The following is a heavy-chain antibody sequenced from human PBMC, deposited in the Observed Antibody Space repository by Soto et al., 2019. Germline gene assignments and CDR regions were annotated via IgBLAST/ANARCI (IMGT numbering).Heavy chain of an antibody. CDR2: INPKRGGT. CDR3: ARAWIAARPTRVRYYYYGMDV. V-gene: IGHV1-2*04. CDR1: GYTFTGYY. D-gene: IGHD6-6*01. Sequence: ASVKVSCKASGYTFTGYYMHWVRQAPGQGLEWMGWINPKRGGTNYAPKFQGWVTMTRDTSISTAYMELSRLRSDDTAVYYCARAWIAARPTRVRYYYYGMDVWGQGTTVTVSS. J-gene: IGHJ6*02.